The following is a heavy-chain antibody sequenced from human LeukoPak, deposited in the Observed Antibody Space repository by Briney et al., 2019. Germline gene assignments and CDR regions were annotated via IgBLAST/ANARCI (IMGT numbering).Heavy chain of an antibody. D-gene: IGHD6-19*01. Sequence: GGSLRLSCAASGFTFSSYGMHWVRQAPGKGLEWVAFIRYDGSNKYYADSVKGRFTMSRDNSKNTLYLQMNSLRAEDTAVYYCAKDPFSGWYGFWFDPWGQGTLVTVSS. V-gene: IGHV3-30*02. CDR3: AKDPFSGWYGFWFDP. J-gene: IGHJ5*02. CDR2: IRYDGSNK. CDR1: GFTFSSYG.